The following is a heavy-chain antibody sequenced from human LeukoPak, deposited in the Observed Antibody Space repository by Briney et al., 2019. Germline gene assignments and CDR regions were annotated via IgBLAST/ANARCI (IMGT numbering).Heavy chain of an antibody. CDR1: GGSISSSTYY. V-gene: IGHV4-39*01. Sequence: SETLSLTCRVSGGSISSSTYYWGWIRQPPGKGLEWVGSVYYSGTTYYNPSLRSRVTISVDTSKNQFSLKLSSVTAADTAVYFCASLLASGWGRHFDCWGQGTLVTVSS. D-gene: IGHD6-19*01. CDR2: VYYSGTT. J-gene: IGHJ4*02. CDR3: ASLLASGWGRHFDC.